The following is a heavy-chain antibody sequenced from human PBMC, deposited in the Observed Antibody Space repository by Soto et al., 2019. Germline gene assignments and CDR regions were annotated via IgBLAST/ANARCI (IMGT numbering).Heavy chain of an antibody. Sequence: QVRLQQWGAGLLKPSETLSLTCAVYGASFSDSYWNWIRQPPGKGLEWIGEINHSRSTIYNTSLESRVTISLDTSRKQVTLKMRSATAADTAVYYCAREVPPRYLDLWGRGTPVTVSS. CDR1: GASFSDSY. D-gene: IGHD1-1*01. V-gene: IGHV4-34*01. CDR2: INHSRST. J-gene: IGHJ2*01. CDR3: AREVPPRYLDL.